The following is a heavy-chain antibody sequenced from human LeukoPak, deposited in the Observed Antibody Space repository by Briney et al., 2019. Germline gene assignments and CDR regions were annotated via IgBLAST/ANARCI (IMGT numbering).Heavy chain of an antibody. CDR2: IKQDGSEK. CDR1: GFTFSSYW. J-gene: IGHJ4*02. Sequence: AGGSLRLSCAASGFTFSSYWMSWVRQAPGKGLEWVANIKQDGSEKYYVDSVKGRFTISRDNAKNSLYLQMNSLRAEDTAVYYCARDGIQFGVVYMIDYWGQGTLVTVSS. D-gene: IGHD3-3*01. CDR3: ARDGIQFGVVYMIDY. V-gene: IGHV3-7*01.